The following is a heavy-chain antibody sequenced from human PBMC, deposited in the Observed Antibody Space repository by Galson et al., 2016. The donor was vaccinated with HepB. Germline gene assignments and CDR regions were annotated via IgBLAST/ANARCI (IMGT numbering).Heavy chain of an antibody. CDR1: GGSINSYY. Sequence: ETLSLTCIVSGGSINSYYWSWIRQPPGKGLEWIGYIYYSGSTKYNPSLKSRVTISVDTSKNQLSLKLSSVTAADTAVYYCARTRVLEHLYYWYHYMDVWGQGTTVTVSS. CDR2: IYYSGST. J-gene: IGHJ6*03. V-gene: IGHV4-59*01. D-gene: IGHD3-10*01. CDR3: ARTRVLEHLYYWYHYMDV.